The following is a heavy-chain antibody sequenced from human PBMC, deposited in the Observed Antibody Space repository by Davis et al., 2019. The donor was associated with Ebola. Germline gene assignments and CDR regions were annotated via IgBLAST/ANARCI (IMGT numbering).Heavy chain of an antibody. D-gene: IGHD6-19*01. V-gene: IGHV1-3*01. J-gene: IGHJ3*01. Sequence: ASVKVSCKASGYTFTSYAMHWVRQAPGQRLEWMGWINAGNGNTKYSQKFQGRVTITRDTSASTAYMDLSSLRSEDTAVYYCARDGGGWFPDALDPWGQGTVVTVSS. CDR2: INAGNGNT. CDR3: ARDGGGWFPDALDP. CDR1: GYTFTSYA.